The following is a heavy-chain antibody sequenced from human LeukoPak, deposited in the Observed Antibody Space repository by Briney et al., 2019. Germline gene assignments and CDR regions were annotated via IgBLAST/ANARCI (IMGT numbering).Heavy chain of an antibody. CDR3: AKGLERESRLDS. V-gene: IGHV3-23*01. D-gene: IGHD1-1*01. CDR1: GFSINTYT. Sequence: GGSLRLSCDASGFSINTYTMYWVRQAPGQELEWVSGIRNSDGMTYYADSVRGRFIISTDNSKNTLYLQMNSLRAEDTALYYCAKGLERESRLDSWGQGTLVTVSS. CDR2: IRNSDGMT. J-gene: IGHJ4*02.